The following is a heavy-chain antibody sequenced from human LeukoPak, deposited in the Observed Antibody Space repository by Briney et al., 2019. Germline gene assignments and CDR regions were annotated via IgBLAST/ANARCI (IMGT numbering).Heavy chain of an antibody. CDR2: ISSSGSTI. CDR1: GGSFSGYD. CDR3: ARGDPYGDYYFDY. D-gene: IGHD4-17*01. V-gene: IGHV3-11*01. Sequence: LTCAVYGGSFSGYDWSWIRQAPGKGLEWVSYISSSGSTIYYTDSVKGRFTISRDNAKNSLYLQMNSLRAEDTAVYYCARGDPYGDYYFDYWGQGTLVTVSS. J-gene: IGHJ4*02.